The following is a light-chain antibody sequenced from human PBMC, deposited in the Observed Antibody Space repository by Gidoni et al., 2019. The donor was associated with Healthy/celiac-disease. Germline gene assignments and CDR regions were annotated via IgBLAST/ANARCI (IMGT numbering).Light chain of an antibody. V-gene: IGLV3-21*04. J-gene: IGLJ2*01. CDR3: QVWDSSSDLVV. CDR2: YDS. CDR1: NIGSKS. Sequence: YVLTRPPSGSVAPGKTARITCGGNNIGSKSVHWYQQKPGQAPVLVIYYDSDRPSGIPERFSGSNSGNTATLTISRVEAGDEADYYCQVWDSSSDLVVFGGGTKLTVL.